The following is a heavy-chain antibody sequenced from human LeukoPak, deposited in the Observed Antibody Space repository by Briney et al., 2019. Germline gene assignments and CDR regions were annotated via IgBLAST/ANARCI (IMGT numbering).Heavy chain of an antibody. CDR2: INQDGSQT. J-gene: IGHJ2*01. CDR1: GFTLSGYW. Sequence: AGGSLRLSCAASGFTLSGYWMHWVRQAPGRGLEWVANINQDGSQTYYVGSVKGRFTISRDNAKDSLYLQMNSLRVDDTAVYYCARRYFDLWGRGTLVSVSS. V-gene: IGHV3-7*01. CDR3: ARRYFDL.